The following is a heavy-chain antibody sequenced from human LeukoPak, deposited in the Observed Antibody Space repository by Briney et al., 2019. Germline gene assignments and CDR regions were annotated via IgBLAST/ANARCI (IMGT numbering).Heavy chain of an antibody. CDR2: IIPILGIV. J-gene: IGHJ5*02. CDR1: GGTFSSYS. V-gene: IGHV1-69*04. CDR3: ARDRMSGGSPNWFDP. Sequence: GASVKVSCKASGGTFSSYSISWVRQAPGQGLEWMGRIIPILGIVNYAQKFQGRATITADKSTSTAYMELSSLSSEDTAVYYCARDRMSGGSPNWFDPWGQGTLVTVSS. D-gene: IGHD2-15*01.